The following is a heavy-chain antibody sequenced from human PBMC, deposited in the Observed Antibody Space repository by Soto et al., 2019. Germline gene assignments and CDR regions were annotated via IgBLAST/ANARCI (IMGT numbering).Heavy chain of an antibody. D-gene: IGHD2-15*01. V-gene: IGHV3-48*02. CDR3: AAASPATRLLFDY. Sequence: GGSLRLSCAASGFTFSSYSMNWVRQAPGKGLEWVSYISSSSSTIYYADSLKGRFTISRDNAKNSLYLQMNSLRDEDTAVYYCAAASPATRLLFDYWGQGTLVTVSS. J-gene: IGHJ4*02. CDR1: GFTFSSYS. CDR2: ISSSSSTI.